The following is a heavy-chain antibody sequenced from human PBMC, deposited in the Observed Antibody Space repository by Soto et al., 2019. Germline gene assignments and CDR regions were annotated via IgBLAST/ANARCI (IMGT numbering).Heavy chain of an antibody. J-gene: IGHJ5*02. V-gene: IGHV4-34*01. Sequence: SETLSLTCAVYGGSFSGYYWSWIRQPPGKGLEWIGEINHSGSTNYNPSLKSRVTISVDTSKNQFSLKLSSVTAADTAVYYCARSPPYYDFWSGYYVNWFDPWGQGTLVTVSS. CDR1: GGSFSGYY. CDR2: INHSGST. CDR3: ARSPPYYDFWSGYYVNWFDP. D-gene: IGHD3-3*01.